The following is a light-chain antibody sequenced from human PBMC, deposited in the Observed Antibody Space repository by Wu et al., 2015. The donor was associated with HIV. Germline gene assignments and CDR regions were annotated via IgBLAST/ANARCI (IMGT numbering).Light chain of an antibody. V-gene: IGKV1-39*01. J-gene: IGKJ1*01. CDR1: PSINRX. CDR2: AAS. CDR3: QQTYMTPWT. Sequence: SASIGTESTVTCRASPSINRXLNWYQQRPGRAPRLLIYAASNLQSGVPSRFSGSGSETDFTLTISSLQPEDFATYYCQQTYMTPWTFGQGTRVEIK.